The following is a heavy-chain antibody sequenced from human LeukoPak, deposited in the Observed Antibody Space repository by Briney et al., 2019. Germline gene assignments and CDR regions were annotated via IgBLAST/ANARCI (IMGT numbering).Heavy chain of an antibody. J-gene: IGHJ3*02. CDR3: AREEQWRRAFDI. Sequence: APVKVSCKASGYTFTGYYMHWVRQAPGQGLEWMGWINPNSGGTNYAQKFQGRVTMTRDTSISTAYMELSRLRSDDTAVYYCAREEQWRRAFDIWGQGTMVTVSS. D-gene: IGHD6-19*01. V-gene: IGHV1-2*02. CDR2: INPNSGGT. CDR1: GYTFTGYY.